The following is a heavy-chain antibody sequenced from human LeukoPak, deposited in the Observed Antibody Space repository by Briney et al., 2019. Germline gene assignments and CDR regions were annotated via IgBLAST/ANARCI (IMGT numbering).Heavy chain of an antibody. Sequence: PSETLSLTCAVYGGSFSGYSWSWIRQPPRKGLEWIGEINHSGSTNYNPSLKSRVTISVDTSKNQFSLKLSSVTAADTAVYYCARGPYKSGYSYGPALRFFDYWGQGTLVTVSS. V-gene: IGHV4-34*01. D-gene: IGHD5-18*01. CDR3: ARGPYKSGYSYGPALRFFDY. CDR2: INHSGST. CDR1: GGSFSGYS. J-gene: IGHJ4*02.